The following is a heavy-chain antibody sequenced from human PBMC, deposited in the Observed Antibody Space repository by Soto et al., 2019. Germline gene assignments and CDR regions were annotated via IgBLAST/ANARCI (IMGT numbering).Heavy chain of an antibody. CDR3: ARTRYNWNYGDWFDP. CDR2: INHSGST. J-gene: IGHJ5*02. D-gene: IGHD1-7*01. Sequence: PSETLSLTCAVYGGSFSGYYWSWIRQPPGKGLEWIGEINHSGSTNYNPSLKSRVTISVDTSKNQFPLKLSSVTAADTAVYYCARTRYNWNYGDWFDPWGQGTLVTVSS. CDR1: GGSFSGYY. V-gene: IGHV4-34*01.